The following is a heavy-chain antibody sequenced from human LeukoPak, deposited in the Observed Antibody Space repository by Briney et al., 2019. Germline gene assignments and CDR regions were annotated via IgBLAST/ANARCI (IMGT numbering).Heavy chain of an antibody. V-gene: IGHV1-18*01. D-gene: IGHD3-22*01. CDR3: ARAGGYYYDSSGYYFDY. CDR2: ISAYNGNT. CDR1: GYTFTSYG. J-gene: IGHJ4*02. Sequence: ASVKVSCKASGYTFTSYGISWVRQAPGQGLEWMGWISAYNGNTNYALKLQGRVTMTTDASTSTAYMELRSLRSDDTAVYYCARAGGYYYDSSGYYFDYWGQGTLVTVS.